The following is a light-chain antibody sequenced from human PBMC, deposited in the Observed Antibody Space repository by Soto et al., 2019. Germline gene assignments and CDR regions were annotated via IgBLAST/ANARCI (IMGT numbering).Light chain of an antibody. V-gene: IGLV2-14*01. J-gene: IGLJ1*01. Sequence: QSALTQPASVSGSPGQSITISCTGTHSDVGGYNYVSWYQHHPGKAPKLMIYEVSNRPSGVSNRFSGSKSGNTASLTISGLQAEDEADYYCSSYTSANTLVFGTGTKVTVL. CDR3: SSYTSANTLV. CDR1: HSDVGGYNY. CDR2: EVS.